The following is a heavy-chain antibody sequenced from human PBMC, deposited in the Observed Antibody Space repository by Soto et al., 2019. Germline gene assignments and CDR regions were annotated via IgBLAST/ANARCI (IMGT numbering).Heavy chain of an antibody. CDR1: GYTFTNYG. D-gene: IGHD3-3*01. V-gene: IGHV1-18*01. CDR2: ISAYDGKT. J-gene: IGHJ5*02. CDR3: ARDPHEFWTSYWFDP. Sequence: VASVKVSCKASGYTFTNYGINWVRQAPGQGLELMGWISAYDGKTTYAEKFQGRVTLTTDTSTSTAYMELRSLRSDDTAIYYCARDPHEFWTSYWFDPWGQGTLVTVSS.